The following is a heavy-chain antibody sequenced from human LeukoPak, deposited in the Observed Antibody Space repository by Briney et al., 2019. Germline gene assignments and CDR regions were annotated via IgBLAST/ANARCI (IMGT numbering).Heavy chain of an antibody. CDR3: ARPGGDTAMVTIPSYYGMDV. Sequence: ASVKVSCKASGGTFSSYAISWVRQAPGQGLEWMGGIIPNVGTANYAQKFQGRVTITADESTSTAYMELSSLRSEDTAVYYCARPGGDTAMVTIPSYYGMDVWGQGTTVTVSS. J-gene: IGHJ6*02. V-gene: IGHV1-69*13. CDR2: IIPNVGTA. D-gene: IGHD5-18*01. CDR1: GGTFSSYA.